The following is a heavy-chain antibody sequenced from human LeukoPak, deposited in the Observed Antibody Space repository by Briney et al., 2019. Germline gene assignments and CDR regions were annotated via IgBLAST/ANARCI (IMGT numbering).Heavy chain of an antibody. Sequence: GASVKVSCKASGYTFTSYGISWVRQAPGQGLEWMGWISAYNGNTNYAQKLQGRVTMTTDTSTSTAYMELSRLRSDDTAVYYCARVLVPAAREYTLFDYWGQGTLITVSS. CDR1: GYTFTSYG. D-gene: IGHD2-2*01. CDR3: ARVLVPAAREYTLFDY. J-gene: IGHJ4*02. V-gene: IGHV1-18*01. CDR2: ISAYNGNT.